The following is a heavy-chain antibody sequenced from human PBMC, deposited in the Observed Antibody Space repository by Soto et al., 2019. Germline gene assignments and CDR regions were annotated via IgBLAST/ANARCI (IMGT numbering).Heavy chain of an antibody. CDR2: IYWDDSK. J-gene: IGHJ4*02. V-gene: IGHV2-5*02. CDR1: GFSLTTDRVG. D-gene: IGHD3-10*01. CDR3: AHAYGGGALY. Sequence: QITLKESGPPLVKPTQTLTLTCTFSGFSLTTDRVGVGWIRQPPGEALEGLAVIYWDDSKTYRPSPESRLNITKDPSKKQVALTMTNMDSQDTATYYCAHAYGGGALYWGQGTLVTVSS.